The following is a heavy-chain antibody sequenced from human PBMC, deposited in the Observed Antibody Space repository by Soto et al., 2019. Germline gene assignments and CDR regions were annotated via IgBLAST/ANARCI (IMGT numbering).Heavy chain of an antibody. D-gene: IGHD2-2*01. CDR1: GFTFSSYA. Sequence: EVQLLESGGDLVQPGGSLRLSCAASGFTFSSYAMSWVRQAPGKGLEWVSTITSGGSTYSANSVKGRFTISRDNSKKTVYLAMNSLRAEDTAVYYCGKRYCSSSSCYGGSLDYWGQGTLVTVSS. J-gene: IGHJ4*02. CDR3: GKRYCSSSSCYGGSLDY. V-gene: IGHV3-23*01. CDR2: ITSGGST.